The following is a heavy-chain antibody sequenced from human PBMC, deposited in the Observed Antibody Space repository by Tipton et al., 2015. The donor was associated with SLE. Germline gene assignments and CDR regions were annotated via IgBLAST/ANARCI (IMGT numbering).Heavy chain of an antibody. Sequence: TLSLTCTVSGGSISSGNYYWSWIRQPAEKGLEYIWRMHSSGSTSYNPSLKSRVTISGDTSKNQFSLNLNSVTAADTAVYYCAVEAPLNVWGKGTTVTVYS. CDR3: AVEAPLNV. V-gene: IGHV4-61*02. CDR1: GGSISSGNYY. J-gene: IGHJ6*04. CDR2: MHSSGST.